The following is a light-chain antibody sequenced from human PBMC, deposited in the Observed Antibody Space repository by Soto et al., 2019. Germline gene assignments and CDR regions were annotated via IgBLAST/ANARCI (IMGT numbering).Light chain of an antibody. CDR2: GAL. Sequence: VMTQSPATLSVSPGERATLSCRASQSVVTSYLAWYQQKYGQSPRLLIYGALYRAPGIPDRFSGSGSGTEFTLTISRLEPEDFAVYYCQHYGDSAPFTFGPGTKVDIK. CDR3: QHYGDSAPFT. J-gene: IGKJ3*01. V-gene: IGKV3-20*01. CDR1: QSVVTSY.